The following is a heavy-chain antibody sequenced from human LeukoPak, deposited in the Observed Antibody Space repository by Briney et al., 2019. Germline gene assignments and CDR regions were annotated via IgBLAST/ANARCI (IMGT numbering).Heavy chain of an antibody. CDR1: GFTFSRHA. CDR3: ARGGYSSSWYHFDY. J-gene: IGHJ4*02. V-gene: IGHV3-53*01. CDR2: IYSGGTT. D-gene: IGHD6-13*01. Sequence: GGSLRLSCAASGFTFSRHAMAWVRQVPGKGLEWVSVIYSGGTTNYADSVKGRFTISRDNSKNTLFLQMNSLRAEDTAVYYCARGGYSSSWYHFDYWGQGTLVTVSS.